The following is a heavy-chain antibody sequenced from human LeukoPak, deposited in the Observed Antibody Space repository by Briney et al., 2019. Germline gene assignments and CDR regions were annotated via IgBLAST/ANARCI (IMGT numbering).Heavy chain of an antibody. CDR1: GGSISSSSYY. V-gene: IGHV4-39*01. D-gene: IGHD3-9*01. CDR2: IYYSGST. CDR3: AKMTGSNAFDI. Sequence: SETLSLTCTVSGGSISSSSYYWGWIRQPPGKGLEWIRSIYYSGSTYYNPYLKSRVTISVDTSKNQFSLKLSSVTAADTAVYYCAKMTGSNAFDIWGQGTMVTVSS. J-gene: IGHJ3*02.